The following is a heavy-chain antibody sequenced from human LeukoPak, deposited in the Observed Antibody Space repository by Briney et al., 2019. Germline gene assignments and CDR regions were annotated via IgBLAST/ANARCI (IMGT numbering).Heavy chain of an antibody. CDR1: GYTFSNYF. D-gene: IGHD4-17*01. CDR3: ARDLGDDYGDYPPVPPHHSSGWQWEPGFDY. J-gene: IGHJ4*02. Sequence: ASVKVSCKASGYTFSNYFMHWVRQAPGQGLEWMGIINPSGGGTDYAQKFQGRVTMTRDTSTSTVYMELSRLRSEDTAVYYCARDLGDDYGDYPPVPPHHSSGWQWEPGFDYWGQGTLVTVSS. CDR2: INPSGGGT. V-gene: IGHV1-46*01.